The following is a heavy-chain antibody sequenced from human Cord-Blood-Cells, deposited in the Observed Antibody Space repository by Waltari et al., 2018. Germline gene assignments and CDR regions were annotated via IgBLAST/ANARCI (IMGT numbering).Heavy chain of an antibody. CDR1: GFSLSTSGMR. Sequence: QVTLKESGPALVKPTQTLTLTCTFSGFSLSTSGMRVSWIRQPPGKALEWLARIDWDDDKFYSTSLKTRLTISKDTSKNQVVLTMTNMDPVDTATYYCARTANWNYYFDYWGQGTLVTVSS. CDR3: ARTANWNYYFDY. J-gene: IGHJ4*02. V-gene: IGHV2-70*04. CDR2: IDWDDDK. D-gene: IGHD1-7*01.